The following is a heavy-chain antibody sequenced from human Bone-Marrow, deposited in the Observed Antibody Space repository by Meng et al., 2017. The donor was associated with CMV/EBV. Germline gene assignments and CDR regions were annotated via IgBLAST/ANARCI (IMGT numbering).Heavy chain of an antibody. V-gene: IGHV1-58*01. CDR1: GFSFTNAA. CDR2: IVVGSGYT. Sequence: SVKVSCKASGFSFTNAAVQWVRQARGEPLEWIGWIVVGSGYTSYAQKLQGRVTITRDMATSTAYMEVISLRSDDTAVYYCASKAMDGWGQGTTVTVSS. CDR3: ASKAMDG. J-gene: IGHJ6*02.